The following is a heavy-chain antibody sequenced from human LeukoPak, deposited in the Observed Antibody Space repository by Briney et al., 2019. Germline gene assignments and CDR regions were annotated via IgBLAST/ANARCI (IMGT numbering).Heavy chain of an antibody. V-gene: IGHV4-61*02. J-gene: IGHJ5*02. CDR2: IYTSGST. D-gene: IGHD3-9*01. CDR3: ARERAYYDILPRWFDP. Sequence: SGTLSLTCTVSGGSISSGSYYWSWIRQPAEKGLEWIGRIYTSGSTNYNPSLKSRVTISLDTSKNQFSLKLSSVTAADTAVYYCARERAYYDILPRWFDPWGQGTLVTVSS. CDR1: GGSISSGSYY.